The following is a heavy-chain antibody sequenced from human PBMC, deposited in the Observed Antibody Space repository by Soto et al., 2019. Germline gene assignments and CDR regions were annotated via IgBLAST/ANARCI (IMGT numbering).Heavy chain of an antibody. V-gene: IGHV3-9*01. D-gene: IGHD3-10*01. J-gene: IGHJ6*02. CDR3: AKDKTMVRGVTLYYGMDV. Sequence: GGSLRLCCADSGFTFDDYAMHWVRQAPVKGLEWVSGISWNSGSIVYADSVKGRFTISRDHAKNSLYLQMNSLRAEDTAVYYCAKDKTMVRGVTLYYGMDVWGQGTAVIVSS. CDR1: GFTFDDYA. CDR2: ISWNSGSI.